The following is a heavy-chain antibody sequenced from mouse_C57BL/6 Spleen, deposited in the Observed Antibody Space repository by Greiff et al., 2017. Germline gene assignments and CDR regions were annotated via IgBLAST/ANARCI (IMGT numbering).Heavy chain of an antibody. Sequence: QVQLQQPGPELVKPGASVKISCKASGYTFTDYYINWVKQRPGQGLEWIGWIFPGSGSTYYNEKFKGKATLTVDKSSSTAYMLLSSLTSEDSAVYFCARSPYYYGSTPYWYFDVWGTGTTVTVSS. D-gene: IGHD1-1*01. J-gene: IGHJ1*03. V-gene: IGHV1-75*01. CDR2: IFPGSGST. CDR1: GYTFTDYY. CDR3: ARSPYYYGSTPYWYFDV.